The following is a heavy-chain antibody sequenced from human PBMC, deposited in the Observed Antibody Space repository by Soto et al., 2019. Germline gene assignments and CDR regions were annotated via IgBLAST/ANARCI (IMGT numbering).Heavy chain of an antibody. Sequence: ASVKLSCKASGYTFTSYGISWVRQAPGQGLEWMGWISAYNGNTNYAQKLQGRVTMTTDTSTSTAYMELRSLRSGDTAVYYCARAKSSLYYYGSGSYYNPADYFDYWGQGTLVTLSS. D-gene: IGHD3-10*01. V-gene: IGHV1-18*01. CDR3: ARAKSSLYYYGSGSYYNPADYFDY. CDR1: GYTFTSYG. CDR2: ISAYNGNT. J-gene: IGHJ4*02.